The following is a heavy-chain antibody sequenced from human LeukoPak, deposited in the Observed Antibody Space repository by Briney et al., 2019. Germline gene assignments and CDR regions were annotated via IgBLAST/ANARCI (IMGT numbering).Heavy chain of an antibody. V-gene: IGHV3-66*01. J-gene: IGHJ6*02. D-gene: IGHD2-21*02. Sequence: PGGSLRLSCAASGFTVSSNYMSWVRQAPGKGLEWVSVIYSGGSTYYADSVKGRFTISRDNSKNTLYLQMNSLRAEDTAVYYCARSAYCGGDCYPYYYYGMDVWGQGTTVTVSS. CDR1: GFTVSSNY. CDR2: IYSGGST. CDR3: ARSAYCGGDCYPYYYYGMDV.